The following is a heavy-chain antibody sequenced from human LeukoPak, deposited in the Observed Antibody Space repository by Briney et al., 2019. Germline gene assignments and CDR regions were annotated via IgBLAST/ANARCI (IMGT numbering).Heavy chain of an antibody. CDR1: GGSISSYY. D-gene: IGHD5-18*01. CDR3: ARGGYSYGYYYYYYGMDV. CDR2: IYYSGST. Sequence: SETLSLTCTVSGGSISSYYWSWIRQPPGKGLEWIGYIYYSGSTNYNPSLKSRVTISVDTSKNQFSLKLSSVTAADTAVYYCARGGYSYGYYYYYYGMDVWGQGTTVTVSS. V-gene: IGHV4-59*01. J-gene: IGHJ6*02.